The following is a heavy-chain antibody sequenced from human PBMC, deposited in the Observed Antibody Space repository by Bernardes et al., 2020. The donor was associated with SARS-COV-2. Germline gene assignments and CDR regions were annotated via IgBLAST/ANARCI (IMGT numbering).Heavy chain of an antibody. CDR3: ARDRLYYDFWSGYDEYYYYGMDV. CDR2: ISSSSSYI. J-gene: IGHJ6*02. V-gene: IGHV3-21*01. D-gene: IGHD3-3*01. CDR1: GFTFSSYS. Sequence: GGSLRLSCAASGFTFSSYSMNWVRQAPGKGLEWVSSISSSSSYIYYADSVKGRFTISRDNAKNSLYLQMNSLRAEDTAVYYCARDRLYYDFWSGYDEYYYYGMDVWGQGTTVTVSS.